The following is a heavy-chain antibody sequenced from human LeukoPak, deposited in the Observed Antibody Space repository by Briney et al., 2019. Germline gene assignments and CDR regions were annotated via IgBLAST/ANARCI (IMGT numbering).Heavy chain of an antibody. CDR3: ASSGPILEWLPNYYYYYGMDV. CDR2: IIPIFGTA. Sequence: SVKVSCKASGGTFSSYAIIWARQAPGQGLEWMGGIIPIFGTANYAQKFQGRVTIIADESTSTAYMELSSLRSEDTAVYYCASSGPILEWLPNYYYYYGMDVWGQGTTVTVSS. J-gene: IGHJ6*02. V-gene: IGHV1-69*13. CDR1: GGTFSSYA. D-gene: IGHD3-3*01.